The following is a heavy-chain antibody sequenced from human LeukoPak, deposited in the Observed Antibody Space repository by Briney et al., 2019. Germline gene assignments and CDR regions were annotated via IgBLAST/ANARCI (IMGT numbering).Heavy chain of an antibody. CDR3: ARDDGITMVRGVPLDYYYGMDV. CDR1: GFTFSSYW. Sequence: GGSLRLSCAASGFTFSSYWMSWVRQAPGKGLEWVANIKQDGSEKYYVDSVKGRFTISRDNAKNSLYLQMNSLRAEGTAVYYCARDDGITMVRGVPLDYYYGMDVWGQGTTVTVSS. CDR2: IKQDGSEK. J-gene: IGHJ6*02. D-gene: IGHD3-10*01. V-gene: IGHV3-7*01.